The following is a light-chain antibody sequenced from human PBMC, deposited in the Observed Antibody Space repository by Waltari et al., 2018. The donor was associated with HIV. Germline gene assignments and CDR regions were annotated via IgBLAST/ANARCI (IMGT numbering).Light chain of an antibody. CDR3: QQYFNAPLT. CDR1: QSVNNN. CDR2: GAS. J-gene: IGKJ4*01. Sequence: EIVLTQSPATLSVSPGDRATLSCRASQSVNNNLAWYQQKPGQAPRLLIYGASTRATGIPARFSGSGSGTEFTLTISSLQSEDFAVYYCQQYFNAPLTFGGGTKVEIK. V-gene: IGKV3-15*01.